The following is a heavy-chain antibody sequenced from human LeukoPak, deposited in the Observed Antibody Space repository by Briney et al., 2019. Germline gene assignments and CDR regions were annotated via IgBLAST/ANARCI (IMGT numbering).Heavy chain of an antibody. V-gene: IGHV3-74*01. D-gene: IGHD4-17*01. J-gene: IGHJ4*02. CDR3: ARGRYYLDS. CDR2: FNSDGRSA. Sequence: GGSLRLSCAASGFTFSSYSMNWVRQAPGKGLVWVSRFNSDGRSAYYADSVGGRFTISRDNAKNTLYLQMNSLRAEDTAVYYCARGRYYLDSWGQGTLVTVSS. CDR1: GFTFSSYS.